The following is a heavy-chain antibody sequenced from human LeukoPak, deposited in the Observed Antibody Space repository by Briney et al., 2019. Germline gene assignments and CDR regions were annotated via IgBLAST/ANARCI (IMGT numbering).Heavy chain of an antibody. J-gene: IGHJ5*02. D-gene: IGHD3-22*01. V-gene: IGHV1-8*01. CDR2: MNPNSGNT. Sequence: GASVKVSCKASGYTFTSYDINWVRQATGQGLEWMGWMNPNSGNTGYAQKFQGRVTMTRNTSTSTAYMELSSLRSEDTAVYYCATDQMDDKGDFWFDPWGQGTLVTVSS. CDR1: GYTFTSYD. CDR3: ATDQMDDKGDFWFDP.